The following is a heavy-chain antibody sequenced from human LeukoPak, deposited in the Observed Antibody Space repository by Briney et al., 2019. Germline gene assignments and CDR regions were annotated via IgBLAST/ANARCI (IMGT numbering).Heavy chain of an antibody. J-gene: IGHJ4*02. Sequence: GGSLRLSCAASGFTCSSYWMSWVRQAPGKGLEWVANIKEDGNEKYYVDSVKGRFTISRDNAKNSLYLQMNSLRAEDTAVYYCARDGWSTTALDYWGQGTLVTVSS. D-gene: IGHD2-2*01. CDR3: ARDGWSTTALDY. CDR1: GFTCSSYW. CDR2: IKEDGNEK. V-gene: IGHV3-7*03.